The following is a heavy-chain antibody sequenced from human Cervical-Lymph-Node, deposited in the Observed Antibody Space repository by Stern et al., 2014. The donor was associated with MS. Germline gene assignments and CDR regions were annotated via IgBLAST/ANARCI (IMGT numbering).Heavy chain of an antibody. V-gene: IGHV5-51*03. CDR3: ARSPATPSGYDRFDY. CDR2: IFPRASNT. CDR1: GYLFDDYW. Sequence: VQLVESGAEVKKPGESLKISCEASGYLFDDYWIGWVRQMSGRGLELVAIIFPRASNTRYSPSVQGQVTISADKSISTAYLQWSTLRPSDPPIYSCARSPATPSGYDRFDYWGQGALVTVSS. D-gene: IGHD5-12*01. J-gene: IGHJ4*02.